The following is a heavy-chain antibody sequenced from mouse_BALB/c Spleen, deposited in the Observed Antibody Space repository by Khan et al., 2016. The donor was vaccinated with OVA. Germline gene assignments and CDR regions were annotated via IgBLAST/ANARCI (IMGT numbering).Heavy chain of an antibody. V-gene: IGHV1S81*02. Sequence: QVQLQQSGAEPVKPGASLNLSCKASGYAFTSYWMHWVKQWPGQGLEWIGYINPSNGRTDQNEKFKRKATLTVDKSSSTVYMQLSSLTSEDSAVYYCGRGGYGSLAYWGQGTLVTVSA. J-gene: IGHJ3*01. CDR3: GRGGYGSLAY. CDR1: GYAFTSYW. CDR2: INPSNGRT. D-gene: IGHD2-10*02.